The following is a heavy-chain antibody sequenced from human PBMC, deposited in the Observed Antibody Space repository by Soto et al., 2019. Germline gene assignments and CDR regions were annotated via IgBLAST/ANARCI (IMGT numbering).Heavy chain of an antibody. Sequence: PSETLSLTCAVYGGSFSGYYWSWIRQPPGKGLEWIGEINHSGSTNYNPSLKSRVTISVDTSKNQFSLKLSSVTAADTAVYYCARSLHYDILTGYYRPRRNYGMDVWGQGTTVTVSS. D-gene: IGHD3-9*01. CDR3: ARSLHYDILTGYYRPRRNYGMDV. CDR2: INHSGST. V-gene: IGHV4-34*01. J-gene: IGHJ6*02. CDR1: GGSFSGYY.